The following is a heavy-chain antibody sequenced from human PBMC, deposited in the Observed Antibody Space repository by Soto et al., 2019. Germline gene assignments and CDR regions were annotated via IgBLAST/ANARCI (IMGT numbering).Heavy chain of an antibody. J-gene: IGHJ4*02. Sequence: LKLSCAASGFTFTRYSMNWVRQAPGKGLEWVSSISSTTNYIYYGDSMKGRFNISRDNAKNSLYLEMNSQRAEDTAVYYCARESEDLTSNFDYWGQGTLVTVSS. CDR3: ARESEDLTSNFDY. CDR2: ISSTTNYI. CDR1: GFTFTRYS. V-gene: IGHV3-21*06.